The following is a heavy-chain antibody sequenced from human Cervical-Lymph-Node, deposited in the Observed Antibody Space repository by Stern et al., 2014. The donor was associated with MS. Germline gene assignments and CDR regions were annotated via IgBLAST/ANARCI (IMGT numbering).Heavy chain of an antibody. Sequence: QVQLQESGPGLVKPSQTLSLTCTVSGGSISSGSHYWSWIRQPAGKGLEWVGRIYSTGRVNYNPFFKGRVTMSVDTSKDQFSLELRSVTAADTAMYYCAREWIYEVSWFDSWGQGSLVIVSS. D-gene: IGHD5/OR15-5a*01. CDR3: AREWIYEVSWFDS. CDR2: IYSTGRV. V-gene: IGHV4-61*02. J-gene: IGHJ5*01. CDR1: GGSISSGSHY.